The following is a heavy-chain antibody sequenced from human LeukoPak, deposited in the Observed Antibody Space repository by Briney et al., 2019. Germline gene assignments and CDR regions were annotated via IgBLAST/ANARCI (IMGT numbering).Heavy chain of an antibody. V-gene: IGHV1-69*05. CDR1: GYTFTSYD. D-gene: IGHD1-26*01. CDR2: IIPIFGTA. CDR3: ARDPGYSGTDY. Sequence: SVKVSCKASGYTFTSYDINWVRQATGQGLEWMGRIIPIFGTANYAQRFQGRVTITTDESTSTAYMELSRLRSEDTAVYYCARDPGYSGTDYWGQGTLVTVSS. J-gene: IGHJ4*02.